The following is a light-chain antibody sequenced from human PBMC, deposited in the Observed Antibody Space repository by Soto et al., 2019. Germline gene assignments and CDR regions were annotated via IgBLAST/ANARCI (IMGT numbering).Light chain of an antibody. CDR2: DAS. V-gene: IGKV3-20*01. CDR3: QQYGSSPPFT. Sequence: EIVMTQSPATLSVSPGERATLSCRASQRVSRNLAWYQQKPGQAPRLLIYDASTRATGIPDRFGGSGSGTDFTLTISRLEPEDFAVYYCQQYGSSPPFTFGQGTKVDIK. CDR1: QRVSRN. J-gene: IGKJ1*01.